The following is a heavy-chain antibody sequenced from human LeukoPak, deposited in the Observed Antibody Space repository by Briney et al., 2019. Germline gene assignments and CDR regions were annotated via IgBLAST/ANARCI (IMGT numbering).Heavy chain of an antibody. D-gene: IGHD3-22*01. Sequence: PSETLSLTCTVSGGSISGGTYYWSWIRQHPGKGLEWIGYIYYSGSTYHNPSLKCRVTISVDTSKNQFSLKLNSVTAADTAVYYCARSPLNYYDSSGYYCFDIWGQGTMVTVSS. CDR2: IYYSGST. V-gene: IGHV4-31*03. CDR3: ARSPLNYYDSSGYYCFDI. J-gene: IGHJ3*02. CDR1: GGSISGGTYY.